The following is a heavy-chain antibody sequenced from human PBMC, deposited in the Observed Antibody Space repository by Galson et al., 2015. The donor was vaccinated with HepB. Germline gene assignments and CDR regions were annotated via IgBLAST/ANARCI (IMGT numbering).Heavy chain of an antibody. J-gene: IGHJ4*02. CDR2: ISYDGWEI. D-gene: IGHD3-3*01. Sequence: SLRLSCAASGFTFGSYGLAWVRQAPGKGLQWVAFISYDGWEINYADSVKGRLTVSRVNSKNTVYLQMNNLKPDDTAVYSCARNFDSYYFDYWGQGTLVTVSS. CDR3: ARNFDSYYFDY. CDR1: GFTFGSYG. V-gene: IGHV3-30*04.